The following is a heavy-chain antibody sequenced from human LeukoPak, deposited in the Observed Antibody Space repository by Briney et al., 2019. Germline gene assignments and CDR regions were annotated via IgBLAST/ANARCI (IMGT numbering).Heavy chain of an antibody. V-gene: IGHV4-30-2*06. CDR2: IYHSGSS. D-gene: IGHD2-2*02. J-gene: IGHJ4*02. CDR3: ARKRYCSSTSCYMFDY. Sequence: SQTLSLTCSVSGDSIGSGGYYWSWIRQSPGKGLECIGHIYHSGSSNYNPSLKSRVVMSVDRSKNQFSLKLSSVTAADTAVYYCARKRYCSSTSCYMFDYWGQGTLVTVSS. CDR1: GDSIGSGGYY.